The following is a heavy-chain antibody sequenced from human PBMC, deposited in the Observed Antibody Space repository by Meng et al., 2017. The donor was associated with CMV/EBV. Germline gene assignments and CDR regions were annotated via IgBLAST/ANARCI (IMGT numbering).Heavy chain of an antibody. D-gene: IGHD6-13*01. CDR3: AREWGSSTNWFDP. CDR2: IIPIFGTA. Sequence: KAPGGTFSSYAISWVRQAPGQGLEWMEGIIPIFGTANYAQKFQGRVTITTDESTSTAYMELSSLRSEDTAVYYCAREWGSSTNWFDPWGQGTLVTVSS. V-gene: IGHV1-69*05. CDR1: GGTFSSYA. J-gene: IGHJ5*02.